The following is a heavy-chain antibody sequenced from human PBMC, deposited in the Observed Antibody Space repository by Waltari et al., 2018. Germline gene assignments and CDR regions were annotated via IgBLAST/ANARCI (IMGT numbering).Heavy chain of an antibody. CDR1: GYTFTGYY. CDR2: IIPIFGTA. D-gene: IGHD6-19*01. Sequence: QVQLVQSGAEVKKPGASVKVSCKASGYTFTGYYMHWVRQAPGQGLEWMGGIIPIFGTANYAQKFQGRVTITADESTSTAYMELSSLRSEDTAVYYCARVLVGYSSGWFDYWGQGTLVTVSS. J-gene: IGHJ4*02. V-gene: IGHV1-69*01. CDR3: ARVLVGYSSGWFDY.